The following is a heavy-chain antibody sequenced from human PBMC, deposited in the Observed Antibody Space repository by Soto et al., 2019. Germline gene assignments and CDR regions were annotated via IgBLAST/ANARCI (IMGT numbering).Heavy chain of an antibody. CDR2: IYHSGST. D-gene: IGHD2-15*01. J-gene: IGHJ4*02. Sequence: PSETLSLTCAVSAYSISSGYYWGWIRQPPGKGLEWIGSIYHSGSTYYNPSLKSRVTISVDTSKNQFSLKLSSVTAADTAVYYCASSQSIRSFDYWGQGTLVTVSS. CDR1: AYSISSGYY. CDR3: ASSQSIRSFDY. V-gene: IGHV4-38-2*01.